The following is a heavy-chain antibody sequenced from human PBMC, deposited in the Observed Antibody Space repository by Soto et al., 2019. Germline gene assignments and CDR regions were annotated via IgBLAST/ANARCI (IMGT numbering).Heavy chain of an antibody. CDR3: TTGSTSTKKY. CDR2: IKSKTDGGTT. D-gene: IGHD6-6*01. J-gene: IGHJ4*02. V-gene: IGHV3-15*01. CDR1: GVTFSNAW. Sequence: EVQLVESGGGLVKPGGSLRLSCAASGVTFSNAWLSWVRQAPGKGLEWVGRIKSKTDGGTTDYTAPVKGRFTISRDDSKNTLYLQMNSLKTEDTAVYYCTTGSTSTKKYWGQGTLVTVSS.